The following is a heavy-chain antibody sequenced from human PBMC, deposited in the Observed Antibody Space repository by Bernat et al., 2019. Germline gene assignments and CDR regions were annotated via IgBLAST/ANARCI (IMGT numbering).Heavy chain of an antibody. V-gene: IGHV3-48*01. J-gene: IGHJ3*02. CDR2: ISISSSTI. D-gene: IGHD3-22*01. Sequence: EVQLVESGGGLVQPGGSLRLSCAASGFTFSSYSMNWVRQAPGKGLEWVSYISISSSTIYYAYSVKGRFTISRDNAKNSLYLQMNSRRAENTAVYYCARVRRITMIENDALDIWGQGTMVTVSS. CDR3: ARVRRITMIENDALDI. CDR1: GFTFSSYS.